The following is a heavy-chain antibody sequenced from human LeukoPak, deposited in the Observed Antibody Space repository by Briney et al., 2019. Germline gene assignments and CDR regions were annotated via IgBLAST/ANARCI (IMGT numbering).Heavy chain of an antibody. CDR2: IRYDGSNK. V-gene: IGHV3-30*02. CDR1: GFTFSSYG. D-gene: IGHD3-10*01. Sequence: GGSLRLSCAASGFTFSSYGMHWVRQAPGKGLEWVAFIRYDGSNKYYADSVKGRFTISRDNSKNTLYLQMNSLRAEDTAVYYCAKGSSRGYYGSGSYYRAWGQGTLVTVSS. J-gene: IGHJ4*02. CDR3: AKGSSRGYYGSGSYYRA.